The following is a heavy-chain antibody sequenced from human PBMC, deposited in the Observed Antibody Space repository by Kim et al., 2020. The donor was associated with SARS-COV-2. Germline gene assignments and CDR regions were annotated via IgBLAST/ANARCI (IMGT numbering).Heavy chain of an antibody. V-gene: IGHV4-34*01. Sequence: SETLSLTCAVYGGSFSGYYWSWIRQPPGKGLEWIGEINHSGSTNYNPSLKSRVTISVDTSKNQFSLKLSSVTAADTAVYYCARGRGGSGSYYNEPDYWGQGTLVTVSS. CDR3: ARGRGGSGSYYNEPDY. J-gene: IGHJ4*02. D-gene: IGHD3-10*01. CDR2: INHSGST. CDR1: GGSFSGYY.